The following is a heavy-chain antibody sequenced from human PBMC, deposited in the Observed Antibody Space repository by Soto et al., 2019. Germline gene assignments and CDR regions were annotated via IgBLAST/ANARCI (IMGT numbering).Heavy chain of an antibody. V-gene: IGHV1-8*01. Sequence: QVQLVQSGAEVKKPGASVKVSCKASGYTFTSYDINWVRQATGQGLEWMGGVNPNSGNTGDEQKIQGRVTMTRNTSISTAYMELSSLRSEDTAVYYCARRGYSSSWYYYYYYGMDVWGQGTTVTVSS. CDR3: ARRGYSSSWYYYYYYGMDV. CDR2: VNPNSGNT. CDR1: GYTFTSYD. D-gene: IGHD6-13*01. J-gene: IGHJ6*02.